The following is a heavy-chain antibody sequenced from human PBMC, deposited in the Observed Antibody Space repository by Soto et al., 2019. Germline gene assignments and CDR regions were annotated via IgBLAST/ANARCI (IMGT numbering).Heavy chain of an antibody. Sequence: QLQESGPGLVKPSETLSLTCTVSGASIITGNFYWAWIRQSPGTGLEWMGRMCFGRDTYFNPSRKSRLTISADTSKNQLSLNLKSVTAADTAVYYCARQPLHRVGSSISTLDIWGQGTVVTVSS. CDR2: MCFGRDT. CDR1: GASIITGNFY. V-gene: IGHV4-39*01. D-gene: IGHD6-6*01. CDR3: ARQPLHRVGSSISTLDI. J-gene: IGHJ3*02.